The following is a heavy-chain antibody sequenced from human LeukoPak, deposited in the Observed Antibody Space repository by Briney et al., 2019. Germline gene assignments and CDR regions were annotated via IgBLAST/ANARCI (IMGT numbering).Heavy chain of an antibody. V-gene: IGHV3-53*01. CDR1: GFTVSSSF. CDR2: IYNNGDT. J-gene: IGHJ5*02. CDR3: ARGSGAP. Sequence: GGSLRLSCAASGFTVSSSFMSWDRQAPGKGLEWVSIIYNNGDTYYADSVKGRFTISRDNSKNTVYLQVDSLRDEDTAVYHCARGSGAPWGQGTLVTVSS. D-gene: IGHD6-19*01.